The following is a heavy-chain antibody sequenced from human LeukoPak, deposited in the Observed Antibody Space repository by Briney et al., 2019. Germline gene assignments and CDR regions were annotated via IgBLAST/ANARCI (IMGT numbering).Heavy chain of an antibody. J-gene: IGHJ3*02. CDR2: ISAGGSLK. V-gene: IGHV3-11*01. CDR3: ARDSLGCGGDCYTFDN. CDR1: GFSFSGHS. Sequence: PGGSLRLSCATSGFSFSGHSMTWIRQAPGKGLEFISYISAGGSLKYSADSVRGRFTISRDNAGNSLYLQMSSVRAEDTAVYYCARDSLGCGGDCYTFDNWGQGILVTVSS. D-gene: IGHD2-21*02.